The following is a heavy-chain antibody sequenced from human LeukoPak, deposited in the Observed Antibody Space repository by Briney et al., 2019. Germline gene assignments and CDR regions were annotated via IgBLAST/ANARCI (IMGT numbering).Heavy chain of an antibody. J-gene: IGHJ5*02. V-gene: IGHV3-23*01. D-gene: IGHD3-10*01. Sequence: PGGSLTLSCAASGFTFSSYSMNWVRQAPGKGLEWVSAISGGGGSTYYADSVKGRFTISRDNSKNTLYLQMNGLRAEDTAVYYCAKSPHQYGSGSYQNWFDPWGQGTLVTVSS. CDR3: AKSPHQYGSGSYQNWFDP. CDR2: ISGGGGST. CDR1: GFTFSSYS.